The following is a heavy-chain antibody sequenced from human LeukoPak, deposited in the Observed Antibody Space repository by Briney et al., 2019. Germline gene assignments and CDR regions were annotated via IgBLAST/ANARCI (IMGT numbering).Heavy chain of an antibody. CDR1: GGSLSGYY. CDR3: ASLSMVRGVIYYYYYMGV. D-gene: IGHD3-10*01. CDR2: INHSGST. J-gene: IGHJ6*03. V-gene: IGHV4-34*01. Sequence: PSETQSLTCAVYGGSLSGYYWSWIRQPPGKGLEWIGEINHSGSTNYNPSLKSRVTISVDTSKNQFSLKLSSVTAADTAVYYCASLSMVRGVIYYYYYMGVWGKGTTVTVSS.